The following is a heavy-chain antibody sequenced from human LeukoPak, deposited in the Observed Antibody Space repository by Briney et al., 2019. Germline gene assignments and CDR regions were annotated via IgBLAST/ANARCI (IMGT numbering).Heavy chain of an antibody. CDR2: ISGGGTST. CDR1: GFTFDDRG. Sequence: GGSLRLSCAASGFTFDDRGMSWVRQAPGKGLEWVSIISGGGTSTYYVDSVKGRFTVSRDNSRNTLYLQMNSPRDEDTAVYYCAKGHSDYGTGFDLWGQGTLVTVSS. CDR3: AKGHSDYGTGFDL. D-gene: IGHD4-17*01. J-gene: IGHJ5*02. V-gene: IGHV3-23*01.